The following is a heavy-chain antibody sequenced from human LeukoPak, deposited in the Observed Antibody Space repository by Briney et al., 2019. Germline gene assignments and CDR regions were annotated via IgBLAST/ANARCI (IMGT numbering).Heavy chain of an antibody. CDR3: ARYSSAWFDP. CDR2: LYYSGST. Sequence: PSETLSLTCTVSGGSISSYQWNWIRQPPGKGLEWIGYLYYSGSTKYNPSLKSRVTISVDTSKNQFSLKLTSVTAADTAVYNCARYSSAWFDPWGQGTLVTVSS. CDR1: GGSISSYQ. V-gene: IGHV4-59*08. J-gene: IGHJ5*02. D-gene: IGHD6-25*01.